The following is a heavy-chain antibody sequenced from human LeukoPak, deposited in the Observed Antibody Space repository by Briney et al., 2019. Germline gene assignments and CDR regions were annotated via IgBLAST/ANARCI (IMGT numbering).Heavy chain of an antibody. V-gene: IGHV4-59*12. D-gene: IGHD5-24*01. Sequence: SETLSLTCTVSGGSISSYYWSWIRQPPGKGLEWIGYIYYSGSTNYNPSLKSRVTISVDTSKNQFSLKLSSVTAADTAVYYCARGVWEGWLQLSSNAFDIWGQGTMVTVSS. J-gene: IGHJ3*02. CDR3: ARGVWEGWLQLSSNAFDI. CDR2: IYYSGST. CDR1: GGSISSYY.